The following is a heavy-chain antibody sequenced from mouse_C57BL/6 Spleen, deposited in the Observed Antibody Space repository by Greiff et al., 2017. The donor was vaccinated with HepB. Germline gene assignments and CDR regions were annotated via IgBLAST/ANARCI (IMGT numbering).Heavy chain of an antibody. Sequence: QVQLQQPGAELVKPGASVKMSCKASGYTFTSYWITWVKQRPGQGLEWIGDIYPGSGSTNYNEKFKSKATLTVDTSSSTAYMQLSSLTSEDSAVYYCARDTTVVADYAMDYWGQGTSVTVSS. CDR2: IYPGSGST. J-gene: IGHJ4*01. V-gene: IGHV1-55*01. CDR1: GYTFTSYW. D-gene: IGHD1-1*01. CDR3: ARDTTVVADYAMDY.